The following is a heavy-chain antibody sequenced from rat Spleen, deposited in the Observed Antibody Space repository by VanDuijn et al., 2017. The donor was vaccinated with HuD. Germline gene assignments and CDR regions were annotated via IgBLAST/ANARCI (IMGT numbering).Heavy chain of an antibody. V-gene: IGHV2-63*01. CDR1: GFSLTSYN. D-gene: IGHD1-11*01. CDR3: TRAWGGYSRDYFDY. CDR2: MRYTGDT. J-gene: IGHJ3*01. Sequence: QVQLKESGPGLVQPSQTLSLTCTVSGFSLTSYNVHWVRQPPGKVLEWMGRMRYTGDTSYNSALKSRLTISRDTSKNQVFLTMNSLQTEETAIYYCTRAWGGYSRDYFDYWGQGTLVTVSS.